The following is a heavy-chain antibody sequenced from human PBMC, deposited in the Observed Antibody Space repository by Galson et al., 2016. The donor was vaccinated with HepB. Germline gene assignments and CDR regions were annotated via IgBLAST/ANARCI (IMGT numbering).Heavy chain of an antibody. CDR1: GYPFDSYW. CDR2: IDPSDSRI. CDR3: ARKGGQDGWDV. D-gene: IGHD3-16*01. V-gene: IGHV5-10-1*01. J-gene: IGHJ6*02. Sequence: QSGAEVKKPGESLRISCKGSGYPFDSYWITWVRQVPGKGLEWMGRIDPSDSRITYSPSFQGHVIFSVDESITSAYLEWSSLEASDSGIYFCARKGGQDGWDVWGPGTSVTVSS.